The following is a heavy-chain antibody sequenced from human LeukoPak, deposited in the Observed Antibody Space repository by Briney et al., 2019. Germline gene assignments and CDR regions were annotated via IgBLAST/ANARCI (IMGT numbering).Heavy chain of an antibody. J-gene: IGHJ3*02. Sequence: PGGSLRLSCAASGFTFDDYAMHWVRHAPGKGLEWVSGISWNSGSIGYADSVKGRFTISRDNAKNSLYLQMNSLRAEDTALYYCASEVVPAVPDAFDIWGQGTMVTVSS. CDR3: ASEVVPAVPDAFDI. CDR1: GFTFDDYA. V-gene: IGHV3-9*01. CDR2: ISWNSGSI. D-gene: IGHD2-2*01.